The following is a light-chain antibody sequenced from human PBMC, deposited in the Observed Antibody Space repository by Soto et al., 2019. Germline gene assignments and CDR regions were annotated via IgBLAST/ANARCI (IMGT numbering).Light chain of an antibody. CDR2: DNN. V-gene: IGLV1-51*01. CDR3: GTCDSNLSGVV. Sequence: QSVLTQPPSVSAAPGQKVTISCSGSSSNIGNNYVSWYRHLPGTAPKLLIYDNNKRPSGIPDRFSGSKSGTSATLGITGLQTGDEADYYRGTCDSNLSGVVFAGGTKVTVL. CDR1: SSNIGNNY. J-gene: IGLJ2*01.